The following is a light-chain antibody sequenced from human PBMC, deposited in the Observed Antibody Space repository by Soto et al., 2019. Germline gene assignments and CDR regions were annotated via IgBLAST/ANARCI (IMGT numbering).Light chain of an antibody. Sequence: DIQMTQSTSTLSASVGDRVSITCRASQSINTWLAWYHQKPGKAPKLLIYDASTLESGVPSRFSGSGSGTEFTLTISSLQPDDFATYYCQQYNGYLWTFGQGTKVEFK. V-gene: IGKV1-5*01. CDR1: QSINTW. J-gene: IGKJ1*01. CDR3: QQYNGYLWT. CDR2: DAS.